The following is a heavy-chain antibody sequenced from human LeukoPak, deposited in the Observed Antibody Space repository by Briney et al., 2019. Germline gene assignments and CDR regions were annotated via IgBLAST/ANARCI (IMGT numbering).Heavy chain of an antibody. Sequence: GGSLRLSCAASGFTFSSYAMGWGRQAPEKGLEWVSTIGGSGDSTQYADSVKGRFTISRDNSKNTLYLQMNSLRAEDTAIDYCAKYRMFHFDYWGQGTLVTVSS. CDR1: GFTFSSYA. CDR2: IGGSGDST. D-gene: IGHD1-14*01. V-gene: IGHV3-23*01. J-gene: IGHJ4*02. CDR3: AKYRMFHFDY.